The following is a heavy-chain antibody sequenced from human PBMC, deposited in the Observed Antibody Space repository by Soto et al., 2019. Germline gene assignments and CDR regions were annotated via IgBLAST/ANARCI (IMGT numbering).Heavy chain of an antibody. CDR2: IYQSGST. CDR3: ARAYYDFWTSYHYGMDV. V-gene: IGHV4-30-2*01. J-gene: IGHJ6*02. Sequence: QLQLQESGSGLGKPSQTLSLTCAVSGVSISSDGYSWSWIRQPPGKGLEWIGFIYQSGSTYYNPSLKSRGTMSVDRSKNQFSLKLTSVTAADTAVYYCARAYYDFWTSYHYGMDVWGQGTTVTVSS. CDR1: GVSISSDGYS. D-gene: IGHD3-3*01.